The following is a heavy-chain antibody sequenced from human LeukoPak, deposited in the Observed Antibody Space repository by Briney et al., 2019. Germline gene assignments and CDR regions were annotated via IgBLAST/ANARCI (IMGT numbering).Heavy chain of an antibody. V-gene: IGHV4-34*01. D-gene: IGHD6-13*01. J-gene: IGHJ4*02. CDR2: INHSGST. CDR1: GGSFSGYY. CDR3: ARGTIGGSSWTDY. Sequence: SETLSLTCAVYGGSFSGYYWSWIRQPPGKGLEWIGEINHSGSTNYNPSLKSRVTISVDTSKNQFSLKLSSVTAADTAVYYCARGTIGGSSWTDYWGQGTLVTVSS.